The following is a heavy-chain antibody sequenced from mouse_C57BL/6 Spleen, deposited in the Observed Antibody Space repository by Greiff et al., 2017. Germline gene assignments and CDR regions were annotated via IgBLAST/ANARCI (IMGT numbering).Heavy chain of an antibody. V-gene: IGHV1-9*01. Sequence: QVQLKESGAELMKPGASVKLSCKATGYTFTGYWIEWVKQRPGHGLEWIGEILPGSGSTNYNEKFKGKATFTADTSSNTAYMQLSSLTTEDSAIYYCARSGLYYDYDNYAMDYWGQGTSVTVSS. CDR1: GYTFTGYW. D-gene: IGHD2-4*01. J-gene: IGHJ4*01. CDR3: ARSGLYYDYDNYAMDY. CDR2: ILPGSGST.